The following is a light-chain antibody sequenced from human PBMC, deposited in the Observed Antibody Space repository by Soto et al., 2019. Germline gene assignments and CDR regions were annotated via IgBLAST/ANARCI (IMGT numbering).Light chain of an antibody. CDR2: KTS. Sequence: DIHMTQSPSTLSASVGDRVTITCRASQSISIWLAWYQQKPGKAPNLLIYKTSSLESGVPSRFSGRGSGTELTLTISSLQPDDFATYYCQHYNDYSWTFGQGTKVEIK. CDR1: QSISIW. CDR3: QHYNDYSWT. V-gene: IGKV1-5*03. J-gene: IGKJ1*01.